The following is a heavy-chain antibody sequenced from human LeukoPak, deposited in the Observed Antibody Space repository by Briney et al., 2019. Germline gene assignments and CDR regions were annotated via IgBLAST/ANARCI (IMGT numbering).Heavy chain of an antibody. Sequence: SVKVSCKASGGTLSSYAISWVRQAPGQGLEWMGGIIPIFGTANYAQKFQGRVTITADESTSTAYMELSSLRSEDTAVYYCARMTTVVTRGDYWGQGTLVTVSS. J-gene: IGHJ4*02. CDR2: IIPIFGTA. CDR3: ARMTTVVTRGDY. D-gene: IGHD4-23*01. V-gene: IGHV1-69*13. CDR1: GGTLSSYA.